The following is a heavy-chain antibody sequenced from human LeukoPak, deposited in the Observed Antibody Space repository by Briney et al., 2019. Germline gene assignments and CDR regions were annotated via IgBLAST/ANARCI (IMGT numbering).Heavy chain of an antibody. V-gene: IGHV4-39*01. Sequence: PSETLSLTCTVSGGSISTSYYWGWIRQPPGKGLEWIGSIHYRGSTYYNPSLKSRVTISVDTSKNQFSLRLTSVTAADTAVYYCARPSSSGWAGWFDPWGQGTLVTVSS. D-gene: IGHD6-19*01. CDR2: IHYRGST. CDR1: GGSISTSYY. J-gene: IGHJ5*02. CDR3: ARPSSSGWAGWFDP.